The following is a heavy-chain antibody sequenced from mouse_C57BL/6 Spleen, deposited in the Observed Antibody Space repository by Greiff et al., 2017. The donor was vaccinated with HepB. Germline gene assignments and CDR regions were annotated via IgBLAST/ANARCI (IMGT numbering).Heavy chain of an antibody. D-gene: IGHD2-5*01. J-gene: IGHJ4*01. Sequence: EVNVVESGGGLVKPGGSLKLSCAASGFTFSDYGMHWVRQAPKKGLEWVAYISSGSSTIYYADTVKGRFTIYRDNAKNTLFLQMTSLRSEDTAMYYCAARDCSNYGYAMDYWGQGTSVTVSS. V-gene: IGHV5-17*01. CDR2: ISSGSSTI. CDR1: GFTFSDYG. CDR3: AARDCSNYGYAMDY.